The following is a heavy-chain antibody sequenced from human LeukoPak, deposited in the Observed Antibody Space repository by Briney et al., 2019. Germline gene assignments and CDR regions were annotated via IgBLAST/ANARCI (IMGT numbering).Heavy chain of an antibody. Sequence: GGSLRLSCAASGSTFSDYYMSWIRQAPGKGLEWVSYISSSGSTIYCADSVKGRFTISRDNAKNSLYLQMNSLRAEDTAVYYCARVAYGDYVVSGAFDIWGQGTMVTVSS. CDR1: GSTFSDYY. J-gene: IGHJ3*02. V-gene: IGHV3-11*01. D-gene: IGHD4-17*01. CDR3: ARVAYGDYVVSGAFDI. CDR2: ISSSGSTI.